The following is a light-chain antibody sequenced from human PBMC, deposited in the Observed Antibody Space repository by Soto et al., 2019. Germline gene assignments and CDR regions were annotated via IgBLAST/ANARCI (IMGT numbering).Light chain of an antibody. CDR2: KAS. Sequence: DIQMTQSPSTLSASVGDRVTITCRASQSFSSWLAWYQQKPGKAPKLLIYKASSLESGVPSRFSGSGSGTEFTLTISSLQPDDFATYYCQQYNSFPTFGQGTKVEIK. J-gene: IGKJ1*01. CDR3: QQYNSFPT. V-gene: IGKV1-5*03. CDR1: QSFSSW.